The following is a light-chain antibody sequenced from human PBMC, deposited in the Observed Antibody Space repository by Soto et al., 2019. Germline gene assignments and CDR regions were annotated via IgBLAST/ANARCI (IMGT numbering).Light chain of an antibody. CDR2: EVK. CDR3: RLYTHSSNTCYV. Sequence: QCSLTLPGSVCGCPGQSTTISCTGTSFEVGDYNSVSWYQQRPGTAPKLRFSEVKTRPSGLGMRCSCSNYDNTSTLTISGTQAEDEPAYYCRLYTHSSNTCYVFGTRSTATV. V-gene: IGLV2-14*01. CDR1: SFEVGDYNS. J-gene: IGLJ1*01.